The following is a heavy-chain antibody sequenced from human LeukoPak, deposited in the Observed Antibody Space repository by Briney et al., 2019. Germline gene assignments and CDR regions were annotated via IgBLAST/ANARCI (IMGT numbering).Heavy chain of an antibody. CDR3: ARGADSGYSSDN. D-gene: IGHD3-9*01. CDR2: ISGSGGST. V-gene: IGHV3-23*01. CDR1: GFTFSSYA. J-gene: IGHJ4*02. Sequence: GGSLRLSCAASGFTFSSYAMSWVRQAPGKGLEWVSAISGSGGSTYYAHSVKGRSTISRDNSKNTLYLQMNSLRAEDTAVYYCARGADSGYSSDNWGQGTLVSVSS.